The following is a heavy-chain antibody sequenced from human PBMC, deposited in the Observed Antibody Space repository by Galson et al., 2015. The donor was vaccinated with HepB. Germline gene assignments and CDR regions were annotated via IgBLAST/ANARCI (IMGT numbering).Heavy chain of an antibody. J-gene: IGHJ4*02. Sequence: SLRLSCAASGFSFSSYSMSWVRQAPGKGLEWVSSISRSSSHTYYADSVKGRFTISRDNAKNSLYLKMNSLRADDTAVYYCARRDCTDGVCPFDSWGQGTLVTVSS. V-gene: IGHV3-21*01. CDR3: ARRDCTDGVCPFDS. D-gene: IGHD2-8*01. CDR2: ISRSSSHT. CDR1: GFSFSSYS.